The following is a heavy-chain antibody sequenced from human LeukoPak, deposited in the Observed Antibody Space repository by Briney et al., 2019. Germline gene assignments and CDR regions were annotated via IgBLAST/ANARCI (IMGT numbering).Heavy chain of an antibody. V-gene: IGHV3-30-3*01. J-gene: IGHJ4*02. Sequence: PGRSLRLSCAASGFTFSTYAMHWVRQAPGKGLEWVAVVSYDGSSAYYADSVKGRFTISRDNSKNTLYLQMNSLRAEDTAVYYCARELERTLDYWGQGTLVTVSS. CDR3: ARELERTLDY. CDR2: VSYDGSSA. D-gene: IGHD1-1*01. CDR1: GFTFSTYA.